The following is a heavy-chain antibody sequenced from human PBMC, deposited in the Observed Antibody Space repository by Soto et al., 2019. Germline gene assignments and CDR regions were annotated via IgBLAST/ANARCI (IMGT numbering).Heavy chain of an antibody. J-gene: IGHJ6*02. V-gene: IGHV4-30-4*01. CDR3: ARGGTYDYSGGVPNYYYYYGMDV. CDR1: GGSISSGDYY. D-gene: IGHD3-10*01. Sequence: QVQLQESGPGLVKPSQTLSLTCTVSGGSISSGDYYWSWIRQPPGKGLEWIGYIYYSGSTYYNPSLKSRVTISVDTSKNQFALKLSSVPAADTAVYYCARGGTYDYSGGVPNYYYYYGMDVWGQGTTVTVSS. CDR2: IYYSGST.